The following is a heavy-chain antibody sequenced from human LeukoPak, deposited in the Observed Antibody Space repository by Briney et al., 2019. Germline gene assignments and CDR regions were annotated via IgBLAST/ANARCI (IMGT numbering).Heavy chain of an antibody. J-gene: IGHJ4*02. D-gene: IGHD6-19*01. CDR1: GYTFTGYY. CDR2: IIPIFGTA. CDR3: ARDRDGYDLNIAVAGFD. Sequence: SVKVSCKASGYTFTGYYMHWVRQAPGQGLEWMGGIIPIFGTANYAQKFQGRVTITADESTSTAYMELSSLRSEDTAVYYCARDRDGYDLNIAVAGFDWGQGTLVTVSS. V-gene: IGHV1-69*13.